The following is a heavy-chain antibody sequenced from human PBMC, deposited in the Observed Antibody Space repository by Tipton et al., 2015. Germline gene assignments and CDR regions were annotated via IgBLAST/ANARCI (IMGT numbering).Heavy chain of an antibody. CDR3: ARARGRHGGLFDS. D-gene: IGHD4-23*01. V-gene: IGHV4-59*01. CDR2: VYHSGST. CDR1: GAFINSYY. J-gene: IGHJ4*02. Sequence: TLSLTCTVSGAFINSYYWTWIRQPPGKGLEWIGYVYHSGSTNYNPSLKSRVTISVDTSKTQFSLKMSSVTASDTAVYYCARARGRHGGLFDSWGQGILVTVSS.